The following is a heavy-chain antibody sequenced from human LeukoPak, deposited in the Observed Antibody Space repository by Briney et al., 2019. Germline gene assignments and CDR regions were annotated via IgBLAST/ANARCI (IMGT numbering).Heavy chain of an antibody. CDR3: ARGGGYGDYGMDV. CDR2: TYYRSKWYN. CDR1: GDXVSSNSAA. D-gene: IGHD3-16*01. J-gene: IGHJ6*02. V-gene: IGHV6-1*01. Sequence: SQTLSLTCAISGDXVSSNSAAWIWIRQSPSRGLEWRGRTYYRSKWYNDYAVSVKSRITINPDTSKNQFSLQLNSVTPEDTAVYYCARGGGYGDYGMDVWGQGTTVTVSS.